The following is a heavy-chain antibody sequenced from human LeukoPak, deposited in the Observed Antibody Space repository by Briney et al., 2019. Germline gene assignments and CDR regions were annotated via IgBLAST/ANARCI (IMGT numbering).Heavy chain of an antibody. V-gene: IGHV4-4*07. CDR2: IYTSGST. D-gene: IGHD2-2*01. Sequence: SETLSLTCTVSGGSISSYYWSWIRQPAGKGLEWIGRIYTSGSTNYNPSLKSRVTMSIDTSKNQFSLKLSSVTAADTAVYYCARDERYCSSTSCWGDWFDPWGQGTLVTVSS. CDR3: ARDERYCSSTSCWGDWFDP. J-gene: IGHJ5*02. CDR1: GGSISSYY.